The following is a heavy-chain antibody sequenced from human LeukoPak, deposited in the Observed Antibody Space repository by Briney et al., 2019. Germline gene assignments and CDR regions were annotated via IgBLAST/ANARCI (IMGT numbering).Heavy chain of an antibody. D-gene: IGHD6-19*01. J-gene: IGHJ4*02. CDR1: GYTFTSYD. CDR3: ASLIAVAGTRDY. Sequence: ASVKVSCKGSGYTFTSYDINWARQPTAQGLEWMGWMNPNSVNTVYAQKFQGRVTMTRNTSISTAYMELSSLRSEDTAVYYCASLIAVAGTRDYWGQGTLVTVSS. V-gene: IGHV1-8*01. CDR2: MNPNSVNT.